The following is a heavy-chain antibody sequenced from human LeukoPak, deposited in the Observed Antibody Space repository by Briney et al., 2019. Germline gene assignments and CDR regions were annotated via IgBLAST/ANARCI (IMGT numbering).Heavy chain of an antibody. CDR1: GFSFSGHW. CDR2: ISLTGSTT. V-gene: IGHV3-74*01. Sequence: GGFLRLSCTASGFSFSGHWMHWARQLPGKGLVWVSRISLTGSTTSYADSVKGRFTASRDNAKNTLYLQVNNLRAEDTAVYYCARGPNSNWSGLDFWGQGTLLTVSS. CDR3: ARGPNSNWSGLDF. D-gene: IGHD6-6*01. J-gene: IGHJ4*02.